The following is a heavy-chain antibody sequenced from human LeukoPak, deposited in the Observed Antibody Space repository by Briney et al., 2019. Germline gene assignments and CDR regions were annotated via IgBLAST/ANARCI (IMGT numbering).Heavy chain of an antibody. D-gene: IGHD2-2*01. Sequence: GGSLRLSCAASGFTFSSYEMSWVRQAPGKGLEWVANIKQDGSEKYYVDSVKGRFTISRDNAKNSLYLQMNSLRAEDTAVYYCARDIRGIVVVPAAGEYYYYYMDVWGKGTTVTVSS. J-gene: IGHJ6*03. CDR2: IKQDGSEK. CDR1: GFTFSSYE. CDR3: ARDIRGIVVVPAAGEYYYYYMDV. V-gene: IGHV3-7*01.